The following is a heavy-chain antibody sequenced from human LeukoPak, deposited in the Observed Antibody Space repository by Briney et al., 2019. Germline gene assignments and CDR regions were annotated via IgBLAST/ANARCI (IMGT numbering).Heavy chain of an antibody. CDR2: IASSGRNT. D-gene: IGHD5-18*01. Sequence: GGSLRLSCAASGFNFNDAAMTWVRQAPGKGLEWVSLIASSGRNTYYTDSVRGRFTISRDNSKKTLSLQMNSLRVEDTAIYYCARVDTVMAYYFDLWGQGTLVTVSS. CDR3: ARVDTVMAYYFDL. CDR1: GFNFNDAA. V-gene: IGHV3-23*01. J-gene: IGHJ4*02.